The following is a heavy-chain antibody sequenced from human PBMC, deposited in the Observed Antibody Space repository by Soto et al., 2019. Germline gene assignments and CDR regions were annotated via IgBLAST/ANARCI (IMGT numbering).Heavy chain of an antibody. J-gene: IGHJ5*02. CDR1: GGSISGGGYY. CDR2: IRDSGNT. Sequence: QVQLQESGPRLVKPLETLSLTCKVSGGSISGGGYYWSWIRQHPGKGLEWIGHIRDSGNTDYNPSLKSRVSISGDTSKSLFSLNVNSSTASSTAGLLCARERATALTARGWFDLWCLGILVTASS. V-gene: IGHV4-31*03. CDR3: ARERATALTARGWFDL. D-gene: IGHD6-6*01.